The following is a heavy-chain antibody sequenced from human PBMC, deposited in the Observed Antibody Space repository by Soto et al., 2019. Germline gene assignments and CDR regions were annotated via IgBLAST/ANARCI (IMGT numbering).Heavy chain of an antibody. V-gene: IGHV3-11*06. CDR3: ARDYYDSSGYYSDY. CDR2: ISSSSSYT. Sequence: SGGSLRLSCAASGFTFSDYYMSWIRQAPGKGLEWVSYISSSSSYTNYADSVKGRFTISRDNAKNSLYLQMNSLRAEDTAVYYCARDYYDSSGYYSDYWGQGTLVTVSS. CDR1: GFTFSDYY. D-gene: IGHD3-22*01. J-gene: IGHJ4*02.